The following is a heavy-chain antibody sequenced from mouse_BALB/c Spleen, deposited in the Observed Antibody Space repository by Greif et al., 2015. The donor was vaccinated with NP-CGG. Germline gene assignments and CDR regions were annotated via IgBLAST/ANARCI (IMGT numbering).Heavy chain of an antibody. Sequence: LVESGAVLVKPGASVKLSCRASGSNIKDTYMHWVKQRPEQGLEWIGRIDPANVNLKYDPKFQGKATITTDASSNTADLHLRSLTSEDTAVSYCANAHYTSLGSAYWGQGTLVTVSA. CDR3: ANAHYTSLGSAY. CDR1: GSNIKDTY. CDR2: IDPANVNL. J-gene: IGHJ3*01. D-gene: IGHD2-12*01. V-gene: IGHV14-3*02.